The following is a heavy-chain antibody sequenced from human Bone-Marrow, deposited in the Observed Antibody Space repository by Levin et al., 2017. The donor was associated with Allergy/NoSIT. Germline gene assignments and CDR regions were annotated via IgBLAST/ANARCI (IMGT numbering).Heavy chain of an antibody. D-gene: IGHD6-6*01. CDR2: ISSSSSFS. CDR1: GFTFGTYN. V-gene: IGHV3-21*06. J-gene: IGHJ2*01. CDR3: ARGISSGPFWYFAL. Sequence: LTCAGSGFTFGTYNMNWVRPAPGKGLEWVSSISSSSSFSYTADSLKGRFTISRDNGKTSLYLEMNNLRAEDTAVYYCARGISSGPFWYFALWGRGTLVTVSS.